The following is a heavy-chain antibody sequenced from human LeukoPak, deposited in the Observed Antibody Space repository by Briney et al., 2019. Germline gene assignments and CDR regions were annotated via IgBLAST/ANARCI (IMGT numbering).Heavy chain of an antibody. CDR2: IYYSGST. D-gene: IGHD6-19*01. J-gene: IGHJ4*02. CDR1: GGSISSYY. Sequence: SETLSLTCTVSGGSISSYYWNWIRQPPGKGLEWIGVIYYSGSTNYNPSLKSRVTISVDTSKNQFSLKLSSVTAADTAVYLCARQLRGEAVAGHLQPFDYWGQGTLVTVSS. CDR3: ARQLRGEAVAGHLQPFDY. V-gene: IGHV4-59*08.